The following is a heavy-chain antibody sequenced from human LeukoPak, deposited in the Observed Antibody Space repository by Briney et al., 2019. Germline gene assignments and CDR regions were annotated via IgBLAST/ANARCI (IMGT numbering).Heavy chain of an antibody. CDR3: AKVWNRCDCYSP. CDR2: ISGSGGST. V-gene: IGHV3-23*01. J-gene: IGHJ5*02. D-gene: IGHD2-21*02. CDR1: GFTFSSYA. Sequence: GSLRLSCAASGFTFSSYAMSWVRQAPGKGLEWVSAISGSGGSTYYADSVKGRFTISRDNSKNTLYLQMNSLRAEDTAVYYCAKVWNRCDCYSPWGQGTLVTVSS.